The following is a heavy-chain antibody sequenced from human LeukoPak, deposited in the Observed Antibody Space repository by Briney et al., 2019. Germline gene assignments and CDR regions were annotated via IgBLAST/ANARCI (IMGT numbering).Heavy chain of an antibody. CDR3: AKASRFGYSYGPREYFYYMDV. CDR1: GFTFSSCG. Sequence: GGSLRLSCAASGFTFSSCGMSWVRQAPGKGQEWVSTISGSGGSTYYADSVKGRFTISRDNSKNTLYLQMNSLRAEDTAVYYCAKASRFGYSYGPREYFYYMDVWGKGTTVTISS. V-gene: IGHV3-23*01. CDR2: ISGSGGST. D-gene: IGHD5-18*01. J-gene: IGHJ6*03.